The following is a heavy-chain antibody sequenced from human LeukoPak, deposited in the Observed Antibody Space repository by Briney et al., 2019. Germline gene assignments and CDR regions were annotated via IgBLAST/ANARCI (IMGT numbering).Heavy chain of an antibody. J-gene: IGHJ3*02. V-gene: IGHV3-30*02. CDR1: GFTFSSYG. CDR2: IRYDGSNK. CDR3: AKVPESPQGGHYYDSSGYYYVAFDI. Sequence: GGSLRLSCAASGFTFSSYGMHWVRQAPGKGLEWVAFIRYDGSNKYYADSVKGRFTISRDNSKNTLYLQMNSLRAEDTAVYYCAKVPESPQGGHYYDSSGYYYVAFDIWGQGTMVTVSS. D-gene: IGHD3-22*01.